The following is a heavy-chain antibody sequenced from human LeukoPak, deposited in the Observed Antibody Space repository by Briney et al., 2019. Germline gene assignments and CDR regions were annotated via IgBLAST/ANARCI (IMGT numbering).Heavy chain of an antibody. Sequence: GGSLRLSCAASGFTFSSYSMNWVRQAPGKGLEWVSSISSSSSYIYYADSVKGRFTISRDNAKNSLYLQMNSLRAEDTAVYYCARAMVYANRDDAFDIWGQGTMVTVSS. J-gene: IGHJ3*02. D-gene: IGHD2-8*01. V-gene: IGHV3-21*01. CDR3: ARAMVYANRDDAFDI. CDR1: GFTFSSYS. CDR2: ISSSSSYI.